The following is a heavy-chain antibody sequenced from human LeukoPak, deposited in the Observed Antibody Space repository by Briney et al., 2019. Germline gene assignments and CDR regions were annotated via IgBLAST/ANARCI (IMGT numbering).Heavy chain of an antibody. D-gene: IGHD3-9*01. J-gene: IGHJ4*02. CDR1: GCTFSSYA. CDR3: GRGVLRYFDWLSPGPFDY. V-gene: IGHV1-69*13. Sequence: GASVKVSCQASGCTFSSYAIIWVRQAPGHGLEWMGWIIPIFGTANYAQKFQGRVTITADASTSTAYTELSRLRTEDTAVYYCGRGVLRYFDWLSPGPFDYWGQGTLVTVSS. CDR2: IIPIFGTA.